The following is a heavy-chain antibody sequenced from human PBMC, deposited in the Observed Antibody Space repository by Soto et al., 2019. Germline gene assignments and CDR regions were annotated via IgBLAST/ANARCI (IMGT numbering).Heavy chain of an antibody. CDR2: IKEDGSEI. CDR3: ARRGRSTYDY. CDR1: GFTFSSYW. J-gene: IGHJ4*02. D-gene: IGHD3-10*01. V-gene: IGHV3-7*01. Sequence: EVQLVESGGGLVQPGGSLRLSCAASGFTFSSYWMSWVRQARGKGPERVANIKEDGSEIHYVDSVKGRFTISRDNAKNSLYPQMNSLRVEDTAVYYCARRGRSTYDYWGQGTLVTVSS.